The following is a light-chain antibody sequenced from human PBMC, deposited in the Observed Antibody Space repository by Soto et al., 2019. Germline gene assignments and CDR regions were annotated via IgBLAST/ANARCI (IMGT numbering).Light chain of an antibody. CDR3: QQYNNWPLEFT. CDR1: QSVSSN. V-gene: IGKV3-15*01. CDR2: GAS. Sequence: EIVMTQSPATLSVSPGERATLSCRASQSVSSNLAWYQQNPGQAPRLLIYGASTRATGIPARFSGSGSGTEFTLTIGSLRSEDFAVYYCQQYNNWPLEFTFGQGTKLEIK. J-gene: IGKJ2*01.